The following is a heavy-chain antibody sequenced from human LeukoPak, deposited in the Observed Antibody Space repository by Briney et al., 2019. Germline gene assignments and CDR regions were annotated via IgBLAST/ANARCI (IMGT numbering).Heavy chain of an antibody. D-gene: IGHD3-10*02. CDR1: GFTFSSYS. Sequence: GGSLRLSCAASGFTFSSYSMNWVRQAPGKGLEWVSYITYNSGTIYYTDSVKGRFTISRDNAKNSLYLQINSLRAEDTAVYYCAGLGITMIGGVWGKGTTVTISP. V-gene: IGHV3-48*01. J-gene: IGHJ6*04. CDR2: ITYNSGTI. CDR3: AGLGITMIGGV.